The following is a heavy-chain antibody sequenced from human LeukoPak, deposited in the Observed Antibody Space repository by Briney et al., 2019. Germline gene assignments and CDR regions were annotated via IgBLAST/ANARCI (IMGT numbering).Heavy chain of an antibody. D-gene: IGHD2-15*01. CDR2: INHSGST. CDR1: GGSFSGYY. Sequence: SETLSLTCAVYGGSFSGYYWSWIRQPPGKGLEWIGEINHSGSTNYNPPLKSRVTISVDTSKNQFSLKLSSVTAADTAVYYCARASRYCSGGSCYNYYYYYMDVWGKGTTVTVSS. CDR3: ARASRYCSGGSCYNYYYYYMDV. V-gene: IGHV4-34*01. J-gene: IGHJ6*03.